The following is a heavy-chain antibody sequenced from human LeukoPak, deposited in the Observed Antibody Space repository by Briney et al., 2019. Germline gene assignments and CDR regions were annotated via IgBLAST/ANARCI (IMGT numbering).Heavy chain of an antibody. CDR2: IWNDGRNK. D-gene: IGHD6-19*01. CDR1: GFTFSNYG. J-gene: IGHJ4*02. Sequence: GGSLRLSCTASGFTFSNYGIHWVRQAPGKGLEWVAVIWNDGRNKYYADSVKGRFTISRDNSKNTLYLQMNSLRAEDTAVYYCARDLGSYSYSSDWYYFDYWGQGTLVTVSS. CDR3: ARDLGSYSYSSDWYYFDY. V-gene: IGHV3-33*01.